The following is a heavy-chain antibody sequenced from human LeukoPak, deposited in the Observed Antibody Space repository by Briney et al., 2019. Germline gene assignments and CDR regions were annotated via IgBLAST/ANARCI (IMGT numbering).Heavy chain of an antibody. J-gene: IGHJ6*02. Sequence: SETLSLTCAVYGGSFSGYYWSWIRQPPGKGLEWIGEINHSGSTSYNPSLKSRVTISVDTSKNQFSLKLSSVTAADTAVYYCARLGYYGSGSYVYGMDVWGQGTTVTVSS. CDR1: GGSFSGYY. D-gene: IGHD3-10*01. CDR2: INHSGST. CDR3: ARLGYYGSGSYVYGMDV. V-gene: IGHV4-34*01.